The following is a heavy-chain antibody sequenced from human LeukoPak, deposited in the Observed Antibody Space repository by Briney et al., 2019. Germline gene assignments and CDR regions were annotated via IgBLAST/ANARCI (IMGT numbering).Heavy chain of an antibody. CDR2: IIPMFGTG. CDR1: GGTFSSYA. V-gene: IGHV1-69*13. J-gene: IGHJ4*02. Sequence: SVKVSCKASGGTFSSYAISWVRQAPGQGLEWMGGIIPMFGTGNSAQKFQGRVTITADESTNIAYMKLSSLRSEDTAVYYCASLALASRNFFDYWGQGTLVTVSS. D-gene: IGHD5-12*01. CDR3: ASLALASRNFFDY.